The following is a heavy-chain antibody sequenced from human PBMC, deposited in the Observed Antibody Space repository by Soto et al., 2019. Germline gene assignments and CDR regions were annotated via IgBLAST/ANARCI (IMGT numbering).Heavy chain of an antibody. V-gene: IGHV1-3*01. CDR3: ARVGLKYLRWFDP. D-gene: IGHD6-6*01. CDR1: GYSFRSYG. CDR2: INVDNGDT. J-gene: IGHJ5*02. Sequence: ASVKVSCKASGYSFRSYGIQWVRQAPGQSLEWMGWINVDNGDTKYSQNFQDRVTIIRDTSASTVYMELSSRRTEDTAVYYCARVGLKYLRWFDPWGQGSLVTVSS.